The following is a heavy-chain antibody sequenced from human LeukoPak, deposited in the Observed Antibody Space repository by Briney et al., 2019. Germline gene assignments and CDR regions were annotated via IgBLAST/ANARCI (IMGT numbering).Heavy chain of an antibody. CDR3: AREGPHIVGATVLDY. D-gene: IGHD1-26*01. J-gene: IGHJ4*02. CDR1: GFTFSSYW. CDR2: ISSSGSTI. V-gene: IGHV3-48*04. Sequence: GGSLRLSCAASGFTFSSYWMNWARQAPGKGLEWVSYISSSGSTIYYADSVKGRFTISRDNAKNSLYLQMNSLRAEDTAVYYCAREGPHIVGATVLDYWGQGTLVTVSS.